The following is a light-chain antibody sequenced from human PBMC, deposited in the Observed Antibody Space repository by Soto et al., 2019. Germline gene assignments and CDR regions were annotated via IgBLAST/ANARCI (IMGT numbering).Light chain of an antibody. CDR1: QSISSRY. CDR2: GAS. CDR3: HQRQYWPPIT. V-gene: IGKV3D-20*02. J-gene: IGKJ5*01. Sequence: EIVLTQSPGTLSLSPGERATLPCRARQSISSRYLAWYQQKPGQAPRLLIYGASSRATGIPDRFSGSGSGTDFTLTISSLEPEDFAVYYCHQRQYWPPITFGQGTRLEIK.